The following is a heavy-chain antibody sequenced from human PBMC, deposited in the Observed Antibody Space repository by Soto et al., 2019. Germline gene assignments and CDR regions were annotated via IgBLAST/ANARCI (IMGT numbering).Heavy chain of an antibody. CDR3: TRHVAAAGGDY. Sequence: EVQLVESGGGLVQPGGSLKLSCAASGFTFSGSAMHWVRQASGKGLEWVGRIRSKANSYATAYAASVKGRFTISRDDSKNTAYLQMNSLKTEDTAVYYCTRHVAAAGGDYWGQGTLVTVSS. J-gene: IGHJ4*02. CDR2: IRSKANSYAT. CDR1: GFTFSGSA. D-gene: IGHD6-13*01. V-gene: IGHV3-73*02.